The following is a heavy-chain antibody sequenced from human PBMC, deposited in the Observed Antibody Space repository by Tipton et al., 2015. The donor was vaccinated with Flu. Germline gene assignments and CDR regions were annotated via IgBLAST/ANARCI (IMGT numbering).Heavy chain of an antibody. V-gene: IGHV3-21*01. CDR1: GFTFSDYT. CDR3: VGESWVSGGPDLYYVKDV. J-gene: IGHJ6*02. Sequence: SLRLSCAASGFTFSDYTMNWVRQAPGKGLEWVSSITSTSAYIYYADSVKGRFTISRDYAKNSLFLRMNSLSAEDTGVYYCVGESWVSGGPDLYYVKDVWGQGATVTVSS. D-gene: IGHD2-8*02. CDR2: ITSTSAYI.